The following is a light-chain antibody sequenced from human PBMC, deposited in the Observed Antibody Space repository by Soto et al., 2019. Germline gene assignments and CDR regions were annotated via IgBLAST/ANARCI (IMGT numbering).Light chain of an antibody. V-gene: IGKV3-20*01. CDR3: QQYDSSPRT. CDR1: QSVSSSY. J-gene: IGKJ1*01. CDR2: GAS. Sequence: EIVLTQSPGTLSLSPGERATLSCRASQSVSSSYLAWYQQKPGQAPRLLIYGASSRATGIPDRFSGSGSGTAFTLTISRLEPEDFAVYYCQQYDSSPRTFGQGTKVAIK.